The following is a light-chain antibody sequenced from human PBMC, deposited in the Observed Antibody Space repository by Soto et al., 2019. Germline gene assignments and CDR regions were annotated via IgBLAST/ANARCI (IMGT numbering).Light chain of an antibody. V-gene: IGLV1-40*01. CDR1: RTNIGSGYD. Sequence: QSVLTQPPSVSGAPGQRVTISCTGSRTNIGSGYDVHWYQQLPGRAPKLLIKAVNNRPSGVPDRFSGSKSGTSASLTITGLQADDEADYYCQSSDSRVRGVVFGGGTKVTVL. J-gene: IGLJ2*01. CDR2: AVN. CDR3: QSSDSRVRGVV.